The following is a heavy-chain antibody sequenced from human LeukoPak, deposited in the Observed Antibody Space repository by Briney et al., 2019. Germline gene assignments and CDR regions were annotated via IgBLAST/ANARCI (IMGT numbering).Heavy chain of an antibody. D-gene: IGHD1-7*01. Sequence: SETLSLTCTVSGGSISSSSYYWSWIRQPAGKGLEWIGRIYTSGSTNYNPSLKSRVTISVDTSKNQFSLKLSSVTAADTAVYYCARVLLTGTTDYWGQGTLVTVSS. V-gene: IGHV4-61*02. CDR1: GGSISSSSYY. CDR3: ARVLLTGTTDY. CDR2: IYTSGST. J-gene: IGHJ4*02.